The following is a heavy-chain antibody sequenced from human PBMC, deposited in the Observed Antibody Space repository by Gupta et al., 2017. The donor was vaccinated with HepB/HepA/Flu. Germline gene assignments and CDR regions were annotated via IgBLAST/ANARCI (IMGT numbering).Heavy chain of an antibody. V-gene: IGHV1-69*11. CDR1: GATFSNYA. Sequence: QVQLVQSGAEVQKPGSSVKVSCKASGATFSNYAINWVRQAPGQGLEWMGRIIPVLRNPNYVQKFQGRVVITAGESTNTAYMELSSLRSDDTAVYYCARGRASSSDGYFFEYWGQGTRVTGSS. CDR2: IIPVLRNP. CDR3: ARGRASSSDGYFFEY. D-gene: IGHD6-6*01. J-gene: IGHJ4*02.